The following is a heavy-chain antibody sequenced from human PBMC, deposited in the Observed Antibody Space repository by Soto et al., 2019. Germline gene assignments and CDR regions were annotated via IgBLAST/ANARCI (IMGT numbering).Heavy chain of an antibody. D-gene: IGHD3-22*01. CDR1: GFTFSSYN. V-gene: IGHV3-48*01. Sequence: GGSLRLSCAASGFTFSSYNMNWVRQAPGKGLEWVSYISSSGSTIYYADSVKGRFTISRDNAKNSLYLQMNSLRAEDTAVYYCERVAYYYDSSGYFYWGQGTLVTVSS. CDR3: ERVAYYYDSSGYFY. CDR2: ISSSGSTI. J-gene: IGHJ4*02.